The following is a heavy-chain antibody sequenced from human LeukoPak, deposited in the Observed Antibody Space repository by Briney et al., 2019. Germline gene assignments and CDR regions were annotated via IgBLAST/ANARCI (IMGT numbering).Heavy chain of an antibody. J-gene: IGHJ4*02. V-gene: IGHV1-8*03. CDR3: ARAYSSSWYFFDN. CDR2: LTPSSDNT. Sequence: ASVKVSCKASGYTFADYDINWVRQAPGQGLERMGWLTPSSDNTGYAQKFQGRVTFTSNTSISTAYMELSSLRSEDTAVYYCARAYSSSWYFFDNWGQGTLVTVSS. D-gene: IGHD6-13*01. CDR1: GYTFADYD.